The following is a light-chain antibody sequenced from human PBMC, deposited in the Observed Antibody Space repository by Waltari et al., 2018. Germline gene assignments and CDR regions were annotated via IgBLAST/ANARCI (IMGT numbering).Light chain of an antibody. J-gene: IGKJ1*01. CDR1: QSLVHSDGKTY. CDR2: KVF. CDR3: MQATQWPLT. V-gene: IGKV2-30*02. Sequence: DVVMTQSPLSLPVTLGQPATIPCRSSQSLVHSDGKTYLNWFQHRPGQSPRRLIYKVFNRDSGVPDRFSGSGSGTDFTLTISRVEAEDVGTYYCMQATQWPLTFGQGTKVEIK.